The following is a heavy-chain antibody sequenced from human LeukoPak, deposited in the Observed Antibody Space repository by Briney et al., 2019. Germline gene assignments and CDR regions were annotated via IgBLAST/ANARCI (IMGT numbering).Heavy chain of an antibody. J-gene: IGHJ6*03. V-gene: IGHV1-69*01. CDR3: AADHSSSLYYYYYYMDV. CDR1: GGTFSSYA. D-gene: IGHD6-6*01. CDR2: IIPIFGTA. Sequence: GASVKVSCKASGGTFSSYAISWVRQAPGQGLEWMGGIIPIFGTANYAQKFQGRVTITADESTSTAYMGLSSLRSEDTAVYYCAADHSSSLYYYYYYMDVWGKGTTVTVSS.